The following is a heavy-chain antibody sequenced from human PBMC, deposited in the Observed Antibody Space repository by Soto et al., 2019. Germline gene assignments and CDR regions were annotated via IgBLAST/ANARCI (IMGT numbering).Heavy chain of an antibody. CDR3: ARVAAAGTLPSYYFDY. Sequence: ASVXVSCKASGYTFTSYYMHWVRQAPGQGLEWMGIINPSGGSTSYAQKFQGRVTMTRDTSTSTVYMELSSLRSEDTAVYYCARVAAAGTLPSYYFDYWGQGTLVTVSS. V-gene: IGHV1-46*01. CDR1: GYTFTSYY. J-gene: IGHJ4*02. CDR2: INPSGGST. D-gene: IGHD6-13*01.